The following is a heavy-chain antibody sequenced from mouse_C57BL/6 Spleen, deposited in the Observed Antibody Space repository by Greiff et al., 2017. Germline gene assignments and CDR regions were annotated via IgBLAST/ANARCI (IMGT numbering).Heavy chain of an antibody. CDR2: IYPGSGST. D-gene: IGHD2-4*01. CDR3: ARVGYDYDRNWYFDV. Sequence: VQLQQPGAELVKPGASVKMSCKASGYTFTSYWITWVKQRPGQGLEWIGDIYPGSGSTNYNEKFKSKATLTVDTSSSTAYMQLSSLTSEDSAVYYCARVGYDYDRNWYFDVWGTGTTVTVSS. V-gene: IGHV1-55*01. CDR1: GYTFTSYW. J-gene: IGHJ1*03.